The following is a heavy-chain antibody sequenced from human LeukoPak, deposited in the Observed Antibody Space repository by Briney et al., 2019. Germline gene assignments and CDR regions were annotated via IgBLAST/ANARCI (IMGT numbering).Heavy chain of an antibody. Sequence: SQTLSLTCTASGGSISSSSYYWGWTRQPPGKGLEWIGSIYYSGSTYYNPSLKSRVTISVDTSKNQFSLKLSSVTAADTAVYYCARAPFAGIVVVPAARCYFDYWGQGTLVTVSS. CDR3: ARAPFAGIVVVPAARCYFDY. CDR2: IYYSGST. J-gene: IGHJ4*02. V-gene: IGHV4-39*07. CDR1: GGSISSSSYY. D-gene: IGHD2-2*01.